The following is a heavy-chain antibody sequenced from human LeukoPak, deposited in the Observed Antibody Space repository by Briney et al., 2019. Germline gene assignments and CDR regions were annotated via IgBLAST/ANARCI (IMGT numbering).Heavy chain of an antibody. CDR1: GYTFTGYY. Sequence: ASVKVSCKASGYTFTGYYMHWVRQAPGQGLEWMGWINPNSGGTNYAQKFQGRVTMTRDTSFSTAYMELSRLRSDDTAVYYCARGPHSDYEPGAFDIWGQGTMVTVSS. CDR2: INPNSGGT. V-gene: IGHV1-2*02. D-gene: IGHD4-17*01. CDR3: ARGPHSDYEPGAFDI. J-gene: IGHJ3*02.